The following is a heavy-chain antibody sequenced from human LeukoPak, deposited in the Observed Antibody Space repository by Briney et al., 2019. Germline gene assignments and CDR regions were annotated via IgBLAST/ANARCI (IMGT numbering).Heavy chain of an antibody. Sequence: SETLSLTCTVSGGSISSSSYYWGWIRQPPGKGLEWIGEIYHSGSTNYNPSLKSRVTISVDKSKNQFSLKLSSVTAADTAVYYCAREIAFTMVRGVIRWFDPWGQGTLVTVSS. J-gene: IGHJ5*02. D-gene: IGHD3-10*01. V-gene: IGHV4-39*07. CDR1: GGSISSSSYY. CDR2: IYHSGST. CDR3: AREIAFTMVRGVIRWFDP.